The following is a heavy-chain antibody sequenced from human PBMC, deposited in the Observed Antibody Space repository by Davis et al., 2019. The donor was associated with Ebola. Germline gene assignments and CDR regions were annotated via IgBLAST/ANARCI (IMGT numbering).Heavy chain of an antibody. CDR1: GGTFSSYA. V-gene: IGHV1-69*04. CDR2: IIPILGIA. J-gene: IGHJ6*02. CDR3: AGGYYYYGMDV. Sequence: AASVKVSCKASGGTFSSYAISWVRPAPGQGLEWMGRIIPILGIANYAQKFQGRVTITADKSTSTAYMELRSLRSEDTAVYYCAGGYYYYGMDVWGQGTTVTVSS.